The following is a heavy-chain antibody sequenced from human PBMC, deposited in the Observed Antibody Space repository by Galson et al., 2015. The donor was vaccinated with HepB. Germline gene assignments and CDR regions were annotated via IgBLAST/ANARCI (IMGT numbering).Heavy chain of an antibody. CDR2: IIPILGTA. D-gene: IGHD5-12*01. V-gene: IGHV1-69*04. Sequence: SVKVSCKASGGTFSSQAINWVRQAPGQGLEWMGRIIPILGTANYAHKFQGRVTITAHKSTNTAYMELSSLRSEDTAVYYCATMVGYSGYDFTSMWGQGTLVTVSS. J-gene: IGHJ4*02. CDR1: GGTFSSQA. CDR3: ATMVGYSGYDFTSM.